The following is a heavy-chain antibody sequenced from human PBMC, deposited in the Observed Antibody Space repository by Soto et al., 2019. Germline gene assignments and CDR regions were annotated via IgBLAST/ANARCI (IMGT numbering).Heavy chain of an antibody. Sequence: EVQLVESGGGLVKPGGSLRLSCAASGFTFSSYSMNWVRQAPGKGLEWVSSISSSSSYIYYADSVKGRYTISRDNAKNSLYLQRNNLRAEDTAVYYCARSEEEAPTEGYWGQGTLVTVSS. V-gene: IGHV3-21*01. J-gene: IGHJ4*02. CDR2: ISSSSSYI. CDR3: ARSEEEAPTEGY. CDR1: GFTFSSYS. D-gene: IGHD6-6*01.